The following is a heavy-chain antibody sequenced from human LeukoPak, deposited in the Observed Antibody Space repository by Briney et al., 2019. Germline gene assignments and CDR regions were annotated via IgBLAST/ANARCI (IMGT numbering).Heavy chain of an antibody. V-gene: IGHV1-3*01. CDR3: ARLKYCTNGVCYAGFDY. CDR2: INAGNGNT. CDR1: GYTFTSYA. J-gene: IGHJ4*02. Sequence: EASVKVSCKASGYTFTSYAMHWVRQAPGQRLEWMGWINAGNGNTKYPQKFQGRVTITRDTSADTAYMELSSLRSEDTAVYYRARLKYCTNGVCYAGFDYWGQGTLVTVSS. D-gene: IGHD2-8*01.